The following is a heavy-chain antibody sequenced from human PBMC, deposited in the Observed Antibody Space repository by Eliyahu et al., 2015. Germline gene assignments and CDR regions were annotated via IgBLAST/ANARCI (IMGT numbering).Heavy chain of an antibody. Sequence: QVQLQESGPGLVKPSETLSLICTVSGGSFAGYYWSWIRQSPGKGLEWVGYTHPTGTPNYNPPLKSRVTMSLDTSKNQFSLKVNSVTAADTAIYYCARGGGLFDLWGRGTLVTVSS. J-gene: IGHJ2*01. D-gene: IGHD3-16*01. CDR1: GGSFAGYY. CDR2: THPTGTP. CDR3: ARGGGLFDL. V-gene: IGHV4-59*13.